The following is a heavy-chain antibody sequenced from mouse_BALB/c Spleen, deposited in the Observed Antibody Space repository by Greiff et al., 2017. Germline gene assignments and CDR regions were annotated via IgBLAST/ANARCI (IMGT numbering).Heavy chain of an antibody. CDR2: IYPGNVNT. V-gene: IGHV1S56*01. Sequence: VQLQQSGPELVKPGASVRISCKASGYTFTSYYIHWVKQRPGQGLEWIGWIYPGNVNTKYNEKFKGKATLTADKSSSTAYMQLSSLTSEDSAVYFCARGLRTGAMDYWGQGTSVTVSS. CDR1: GYTFTSYY. J-gene: IGHJ4*01. D-gene: IGHD1-1*01. CDR3: ARGLRTGAMDY.